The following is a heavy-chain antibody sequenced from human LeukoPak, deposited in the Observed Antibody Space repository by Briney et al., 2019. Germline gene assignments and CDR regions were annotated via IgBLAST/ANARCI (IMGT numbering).Heavy chain of an antibody. J-gene: IGHJ2*01. Sequence: PSETLSLTCAVSGGSISSGSYYWGWIRQPPGKGLEWIGSIYYTGSTYYNPSLKSRVTISVDKSKNQFSLNLSSVTAADTAVYYCARLDWSNWCFDLWGRGTLVIVSS. CDR3: ARLDWSNWCFDL. D-gene: IGHD3/OR15-3a*01. CDR1: GGSISSGSYY. CDR2: IYYTGST. V-gene: IGHV4-39*01.